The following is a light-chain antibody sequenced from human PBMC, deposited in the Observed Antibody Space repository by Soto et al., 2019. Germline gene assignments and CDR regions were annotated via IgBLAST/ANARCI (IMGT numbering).Light chain of an antibody. CDR3: ASWDDSVNGRV. CDR1: ASNIGTYA. Sequence: QSVLTQPPSSSGAPGQRVTISCFGSASNIGTYAVNWYQQLPGTAPKILIYSNDQRPSGVPDRFSGSKSGTSASLAISGLQYDDEADYYCASWDDSVNGRVFGGGTKLTVL. V-gene: IGLV1-44*01. J-gene: IGLJ3*02. CDR2: SND.